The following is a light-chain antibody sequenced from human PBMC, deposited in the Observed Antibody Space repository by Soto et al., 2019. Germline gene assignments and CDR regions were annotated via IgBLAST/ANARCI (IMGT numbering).Light chain of an antibody. CDR2: DAS. Sequence: ESVLTQSPATLSLSPGERATLSCRASPSVSNSLAWYQHKPGQAPRLLIYDASNRATGVPTRFSGSGSGTDFTLTISSLEPDDFAVYYCQQRNKWPPVTFGGGTRVESK. CDR3: QQRNKWPPVT. J-gene: IGKJ4*01. V-gene: IGKV3-11*01. CDR1: PSVSNS.